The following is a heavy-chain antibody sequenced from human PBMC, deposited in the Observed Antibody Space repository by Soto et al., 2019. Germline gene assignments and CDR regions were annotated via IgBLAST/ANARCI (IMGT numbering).Heavy chain of an antibody. CDR3: ARRYSSSLDF. Sequence: PSETLSLTCTVSGGSISSGGYYWSWIRQHPGKGLEWIGYIYYSGSTNYNPSLKSRVTISVDTSKNQFSLKLSSVTAADTAVYYCARRYSSSLDFWGQGTLVTAPQ. J-gene: IGHJ4*02. CDR1: GGSISSGGYY. D-gene: IGHD6-13*01. CDR2: IYYSGST. V-gene: IGHV4-61*08.